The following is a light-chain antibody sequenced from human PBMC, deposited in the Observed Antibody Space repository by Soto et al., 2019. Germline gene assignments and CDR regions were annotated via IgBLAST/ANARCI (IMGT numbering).Light chain of an antibody. CDR3: QQYKDWPPYT. Sequence: EILMTQSQDTLSVSLGERATLSCRASQSISSNLAWYQQKPGQAPRLLIYGATTRATGVPARFSGGQSGTEFTLTISSLQSEDFAVYYCQQYKDWPPYTFGQGTKLEIK. J-gene: IGKJ2*01. CDR1: QSISSN. V-gene: IGKV3-15*01. CDR2: GAT.